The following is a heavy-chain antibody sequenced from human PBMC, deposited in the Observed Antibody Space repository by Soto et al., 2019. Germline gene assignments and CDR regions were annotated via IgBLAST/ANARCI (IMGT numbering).Heavy chain of an antibody. D-gene: IGHD3-9*01. V-gene: IGHV5-51*01. CDR2: IYPGNSDT. CDR1: GYNFANYW. Sequence: ELQLVQSGAEVKKPGESLKISCKGSGYNFANYWIGWVRQMPGKGLEWMGIIYPGNSDTRYSPSFQGQVTISADTSIITAYLEWSSLKASDTAIYYCARHVYYDVLKKNYWGQGNLVTVSS. J-gene: IGHJ4*02. CDR3: ARHVYYDVLKKNY.